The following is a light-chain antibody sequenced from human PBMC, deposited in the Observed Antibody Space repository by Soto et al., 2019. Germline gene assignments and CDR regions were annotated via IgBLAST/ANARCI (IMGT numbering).Light chain of an antibody. V-gene: IGKV3-15*01. Sequence: EIVLTQCPGTLSLSPGERATLACRASQSVNIHLASYQQKPGQAPRLLIYGASTRATGVPARFSGSGSGTEFTLTISNLQSEDFAVYYCQQYNDWPPLTFGEGTKVDIK. J-gene: IGKJ4*01. CDR1: QSVNIH. CDR2: GAS. CDR3: QQYNDWPPLT.